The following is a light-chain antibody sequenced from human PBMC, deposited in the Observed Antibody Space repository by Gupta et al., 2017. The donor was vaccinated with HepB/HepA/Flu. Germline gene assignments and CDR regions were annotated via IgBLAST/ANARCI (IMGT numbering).Light chain of an antibody. V-gene: IGLV1-44*01. CDR1: SSNVGRNN. J-gene: IGLJ2*01. Sequence: QSVLTQPMSVSGTPRQRVTISCSGSSSNVGRNNVNWYQQFPGRAPRLLIYYNGERPSGVPDRISGSKSGTSASLAISGLQSEDEADYYCAAWDSSLNAVVFGGGTKLTVL. CDR2: YNG. CDR3: AAWDSSLNAVV.